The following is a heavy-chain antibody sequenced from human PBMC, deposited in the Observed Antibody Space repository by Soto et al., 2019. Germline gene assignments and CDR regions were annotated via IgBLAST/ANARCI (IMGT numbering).Heavy chain of an antibody. CDR2: INTANDDT. CDR1: GYTFGSSP. CDR3: ARDEGVASGN. J-gene: IGHJ4*02. D-gene: IGHD5-12*01. Sequence: SVKVSCKASGYTFGSSPLHWVRQAPGQRPEWMGWINTANDDTKYSQKFQDRVTLTRDTSASTAYMEVSSLTPEDTAVYYCARDEGVASGNWGQGTLVTVS. V-gene: IGHV1-3*04.